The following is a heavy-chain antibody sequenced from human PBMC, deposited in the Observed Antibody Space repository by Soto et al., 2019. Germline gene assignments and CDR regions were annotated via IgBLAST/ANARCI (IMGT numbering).Heavy chain of an antibody. D-gene: IGHD4-4*01. CDR3: AKVAGYSKRGYYYYGIDV. V-gene: IGHV3-30*18. Sequence: GGSLRLSCAASGFTFSSYGMHWVRQAPGKGLEWVAVISYDGSNKYYADSVKGRFTISRDNSKNTLYLQMNSLRAEDTAVYYCAKVAGYSKRGYYYYGIDVWGQGTTVTVSS. CDR1: GFTFSSYG. J-gene: IGHJ6*02. CDR2: ISYDGSNK.